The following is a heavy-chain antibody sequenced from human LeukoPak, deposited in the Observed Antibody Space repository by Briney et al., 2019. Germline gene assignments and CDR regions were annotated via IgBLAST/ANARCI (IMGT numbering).Heavy chain of an antibody. CDR1: GDSISSTSYY. CDR3: ASRVYGLGSFNY. Sequence: PSETLSPTCTVSGDSISSTSYYWDWIRQPPGKGLEWIGSIYNSGTTYYNPSLKSRVTISVDTSKNQFSLKVSSVTAADTAVYYCASRVYGLGSFNYWGQGTLVTVSS. V-gene: IGHV4-39*01. D-gene: IGHD3-10*01. J-gene: IGHJ4*01. CDR2: IYNSGTT.